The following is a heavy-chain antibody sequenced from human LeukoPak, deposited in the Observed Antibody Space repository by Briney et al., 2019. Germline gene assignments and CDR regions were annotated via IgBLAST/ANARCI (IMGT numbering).Heavy chain of an antibody. V-gene: IGHV1-46*01. J-gene: IGHJ3*02. CDR1: GYTFTSYY. CDR2: INPSGGST. Sequence: ASVKVSCKASGYTFTSYYMHWVRQAPGQGLEWMGIINPSGGSTSYAQKFQGRVTMTRDMSTSTVSMELSSLRSEDTAVYYCAGNYGGNSRAFDIWGQGTMVTVSS. CDR3: AGNYGGNSRAFDI. D-gene: IGHD4-23*01.